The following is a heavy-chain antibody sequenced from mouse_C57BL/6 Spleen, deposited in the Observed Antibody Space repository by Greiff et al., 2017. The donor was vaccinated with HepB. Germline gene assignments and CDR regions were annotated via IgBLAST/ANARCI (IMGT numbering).Heavy chain of an antibody. V-gene: IGHV3-6*01. J-gene: IGHJ4*01. D-gene: IGHD3-3*01. Sequence: EVKLQESGPGLVKPSQSLSLTCSVTGYSITSGYYWNWIRQFPGNKLEWMGYISYDGSNNYNPSLKNRISITRDTSKNQFFLKLNSVTTEDTATYYCARRAMSAMDYWGQGTSVTVSS. CDR2: ISYDGSN. CDR1: GYSITSGYY. CDR3: ARRAMSAMDY.